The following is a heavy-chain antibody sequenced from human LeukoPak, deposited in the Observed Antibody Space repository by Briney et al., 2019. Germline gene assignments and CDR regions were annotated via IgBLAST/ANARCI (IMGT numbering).Heavy chain of an antibody. CDR2: MNPNSGNT. Sequence: GASVKVSCKASGYTFTSYDINWVRQATGQGLEWMGWMNPNSGNTGYAQKFQGRVTVTRNTSISTAYMELSSLRSEDTAVYYCARGRCSSTSCYLWWDIKSPALDYWGQGTLVTVSS. V-gene: IGHV1-8*01. J-gene: IGHJ4*02. CDR1: GYTFTSYD. CDR3: ARGRCSSTSCYLWWDIKSPALDY. D-gene: IGHD2-2*01.